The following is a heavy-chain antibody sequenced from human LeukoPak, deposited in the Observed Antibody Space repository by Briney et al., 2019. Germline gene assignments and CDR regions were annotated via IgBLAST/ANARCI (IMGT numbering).Heavy chain of an antibody. J-gene: IGHJ3*02. CDR3: ARAGYSTRLGDAFDI. CDR2: IYYSGST. V-gene: IGHV4-39*01. Sequence: SETLSLTCTVSGGSISSSSYYWGWIRQPPGKGLEWIGSIYYSGSTYYNPSLKSRVTISVDTSKNQFSLKLSSVTAADTAVYYCARAGYSTRLGDAFDIWGQGTMVTVSS. D-gene: IGHD6-13*01. CDR1: GGSISSSSYY.